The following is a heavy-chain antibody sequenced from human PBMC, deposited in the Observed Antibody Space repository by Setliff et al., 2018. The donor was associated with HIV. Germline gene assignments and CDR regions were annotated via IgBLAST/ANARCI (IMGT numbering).Heavy chain of an antibody. D-gene: IGHD5-12*01. V-gene: IGHV4-38-2*01. CDR1: GSSISSGYY. CDR3: ARGRGYGGYGALSYYFDY. J-gene: IGHJ4*02. Sequence: SETLSLTCVVSGSSISSGYYWGWIRQPPGKGLEWIGSIYHGGNTYRNPSLKSRVSISVDTAKNQFSLKLSSVTATDTAVYYCARGRGYGGYGALSYYFDYWGQGTLVTVSS. CDR2: IYHGGNT.